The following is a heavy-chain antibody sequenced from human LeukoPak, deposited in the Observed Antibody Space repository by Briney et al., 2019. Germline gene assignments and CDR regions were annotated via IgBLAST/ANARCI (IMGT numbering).Heavy chain of an antibody. CDR2: IYYSGST. Sequence: SETLSLTCTVSGGSISSSSYYWGWIRQPPGKGLEWIGSIYYSGSTYYNPSLKSRVTISVDTSKNQFSLKLSSVTAAGTAVYYCARDIGDSSGSRYFDYWGQGTLVTVSS. CDR3: ARDIGDSSGSRYFDY. V-gene: IGHV4-39*07. D-gene: IGHD3-22*01. J-gene: IGHJ4*02. CDR1: GGSISSSSYY.